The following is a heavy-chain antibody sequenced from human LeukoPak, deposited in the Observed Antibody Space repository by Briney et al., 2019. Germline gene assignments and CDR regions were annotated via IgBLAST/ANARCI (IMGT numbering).Heavy chain of an antibody. CDR3: ARASYDFWSGYDY. J-gene: IGHJ4*02. D-gene: IGHD3-3*01. Sequence: PGGALRLSCAASGFTVSANYMSWVRQAPGKGLEWVSVIYSGGGTYYADSVKGRFTISRDNSKNTLYLQINSLRAEDTAVYYCARASYDFWSGYDYWGQGTLVTVSS. CDR2: IYSGGGT. CDR1: GFTVSANY. V-gene: IGHV3-66*01.